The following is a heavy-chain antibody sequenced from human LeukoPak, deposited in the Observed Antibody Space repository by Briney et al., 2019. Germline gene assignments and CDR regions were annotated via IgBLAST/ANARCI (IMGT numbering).Heavy chain of an antibody. V-gene: IGHV3-15*01. CDR1: GFTFSNAW. J-gene: IGHJ4*02. D-gene: IGHD6-19*01. CDR2: IKSKTDGGTT. CDR3: TTAVAGTFGHFDY. Sequence: GRSLRLSCAASGFTFSNAWMSWVCQAPGKGLEWVGRIKSKTDGGTTDYAAPVKGRFTISRDDSKNTLYLQMNSLKTEDTAVYYCTTAVAGTFGHFDYWGQGTLVTVSS.